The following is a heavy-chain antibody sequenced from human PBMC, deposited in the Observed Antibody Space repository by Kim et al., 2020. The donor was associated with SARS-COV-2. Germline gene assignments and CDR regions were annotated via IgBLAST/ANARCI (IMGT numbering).Heavy chain of an antibody. J-gene: IGHJ5*02. V-gene: IGHV4-59*01. Sequence: NPSLTSRVTISVDTSKNQFSLKLSSVTAADTAVYYCARDYSSSSSFWFDPWGQGTLVTVSS. D-gene: IGHD6-6*01. CDR3: ARDYSSSSSFWFDP.